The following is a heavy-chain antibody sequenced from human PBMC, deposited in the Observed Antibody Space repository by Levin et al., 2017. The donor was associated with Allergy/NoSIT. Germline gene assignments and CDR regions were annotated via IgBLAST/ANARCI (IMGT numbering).Heavy chain of an antibody. V-gene: IGHV3-30*04. D-gene: IGHD3-9*01. CDR1: GFTFSSYA. Sequence: GGSLRLSCAASGFTFSSYAMHWVRQAPGKGLEWVAVISYDGSNKYYADSVKGRFTISRDNSKNTLYLQMNSLRAEDTAVYYCARGSYDILTGTIHYWGQGTLVTVSS. CDR3: ARGSYDILTGTIHY. J-gene: IGHJ4*02. CDR2: ISYDGSNK.